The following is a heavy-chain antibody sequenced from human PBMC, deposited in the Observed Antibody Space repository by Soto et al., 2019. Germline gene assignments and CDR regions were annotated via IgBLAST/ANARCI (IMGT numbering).Heavy chain of an antibody. Sequence: QPGGSLRLSCAASGFTFSSYEMNWVRQAPGKGLEWVSYISSSGSTIYYADSVKGRFTISRDNAKNSLYLQMNSLRAEDTAVYYCARETNTAMAPWGQGTLVTVSS. CDR1: GFTFSSYE. D-gene: IGHD5-18*01. CDR2: ISSSGSTI. V-gene: IGHV3-48*03. J-gene: IGHJ5*02. CDR3: ARETNTAMAP.